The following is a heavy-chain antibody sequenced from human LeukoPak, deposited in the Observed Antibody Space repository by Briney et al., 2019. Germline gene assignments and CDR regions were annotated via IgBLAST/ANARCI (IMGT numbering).Heavy chain of an antibody. CDR1: GYTFTSYG. CDR2: ISAYNGNT. V-gene: IGHV1-18*01. J-gene: IGHJ4*02. D-gene: IGHD2-8*01. Sequence: ASVKVSCKASGYTFTSYGISWVRQAPGQGLEWMGWISAYNGNTNYAQKLQGRVTMTTDTSTSTAYMELRSLRSDDTAVYYCARGLHCTNGVCYNGDYWGQGTLVTVSS. CDR3: ARGLHCTNGVCYNGDY.